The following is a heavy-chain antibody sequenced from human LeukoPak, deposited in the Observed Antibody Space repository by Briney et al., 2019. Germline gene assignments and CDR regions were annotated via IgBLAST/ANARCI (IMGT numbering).Heavy chain of an antibody. V-gene: IGHV3-74*01. Sequence: GGSLRLSCAASGFTISGFWMHWVRQVPGEGLVWVARMNSAGTTINYTDSVKGRFTISRDNVRNTLHLQMNNLSLEDTAVYFCIREVQVRASASLGLWGRGTLVTVS. J-gene: IGHJ4*01. D-gene: IGHD1-1*01. CDR2: MNSAGTTI. CDR3: IREVQVRASASLGL. CDR1: GFTISGFW.